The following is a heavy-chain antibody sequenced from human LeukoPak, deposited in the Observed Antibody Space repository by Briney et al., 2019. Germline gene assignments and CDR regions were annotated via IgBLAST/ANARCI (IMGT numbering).Heavy chain of an antibody. J-gene: IGHJ3*02. CDR1: GLTFSSYA. D-gene: IGHD5-18*01. CDR3: ARGQGIQLWADVFDI. Sequence: PGGSLRLSCVASGLTFSSYAMHWVRQAPGKGLEYVSSITTYGDSTDYANSVRGRFTISRDNSKNTLYLQMGSLRAEDTAVYYCARGQGIQLWADVFDIWGQGTMVTVSS. V-gene: IGHV3-64*01. CDR2: ITTYGDST.